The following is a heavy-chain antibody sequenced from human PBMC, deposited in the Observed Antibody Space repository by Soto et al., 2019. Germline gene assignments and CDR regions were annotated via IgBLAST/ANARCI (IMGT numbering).Heavy chain of an antibody. CDR1: GFTFSAYW. D-gene: IGHD1-1*01. V-gene: IGHV3-74*01. Sequence: PVGSLRLSCEVSGFTFSAYWMHWVRQVPGKGLIWVSRISDDGSTTTYADSVKGRFTISRDNAKNTLYLQTNSLRADDTGLYYCTRGPRVSSTGTGAHWGQGTLVTVSS. CDR3: TRGPRVSSTGTGAH. J-gene: IGHJ4*02. CDR2: ISDDGSTT.